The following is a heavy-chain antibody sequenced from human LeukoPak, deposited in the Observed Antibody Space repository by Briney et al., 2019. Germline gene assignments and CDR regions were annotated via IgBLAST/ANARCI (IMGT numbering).Heavy chain of an antibody. J-gene: IGHJ5*02. CDR1: GFTFSSYA. D-gene: IGHD3-3*01. CDR3: AKGDYDFWSGYRRGFDP. V-gene: IGHV3-23*01. CDR2: ISGSGGST. Sequence: GGSLRLSCAASGFTFSSYAMHWVRQAPGKGLEWVSAISGSGGSTYYADSVKGRFTISRDNSKNTLYLQMNSLRAEDTAVYYCAKGDYDFWSGYRRGFDPWGQGTLVTVSS.